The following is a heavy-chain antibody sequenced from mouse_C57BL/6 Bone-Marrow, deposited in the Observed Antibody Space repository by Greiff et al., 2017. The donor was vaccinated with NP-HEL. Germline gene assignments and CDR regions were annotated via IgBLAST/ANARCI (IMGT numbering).Heavy chain of an antibody. J-gene: IGHJ2*01. V-gene: IGHV5-6*02. Sequence: EVKLVESGGDLVKPGGSLKLSCAASGFTFSSYGMSWVRQTPDKRLEWVATISSGGSYTYYPDSVKGRFTISRDNAKNTLYLQMSSLKSEDTAMYYCARRDGYYHDYWGQGTTLTVSS. CDR2: ISSGGSYT. CDR1: GFTFSSYG. CDR3: ARRDGYYHDY. D-gene: IGHD2-3*01.